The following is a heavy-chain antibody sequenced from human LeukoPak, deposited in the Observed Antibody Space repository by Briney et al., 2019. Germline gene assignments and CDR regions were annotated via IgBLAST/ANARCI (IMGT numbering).Heavy chain of an antibody. V-gene: IGHV3-23*01. CDR3: AKRLYCSTTTCYGFDY. CDR1: GFTFSNYA. Sequence: GGSLRLSCAASGFTFSNYAMSWVRRAPGKGLEWVSAISASDDTTYYADSVKGRFTISRDNSKNTLYLQMNSLRAEDTAIYYCAKRLYCSTTTCYGFDYWGQGTLVTVSS. J-gene: IGHJ4*02. CDR2: ISASDDTT. D-gene: IGHD2-2*01.